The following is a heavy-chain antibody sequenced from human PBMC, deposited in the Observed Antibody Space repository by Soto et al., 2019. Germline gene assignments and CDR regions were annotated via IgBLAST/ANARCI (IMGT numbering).Heavy chain of an antibody. CDR2: IYYSGNT. CDR1: GGSISSYY. J-gene: IGHJ4*02. Sequence: PETLSLTCTVSGGSISSYYWSWIRQPPGKGLEWIGYIYYSGNTDYNPSPKSRVTISVDTSKNQFSLKLNSVAAADTAVYYCARVSGSFYASLDYWGQGALVTVSS. CDR3: ARVSGSFYASLDY. V-gene: IGHV4-59*01. D-gene: IGHD1-26*01.